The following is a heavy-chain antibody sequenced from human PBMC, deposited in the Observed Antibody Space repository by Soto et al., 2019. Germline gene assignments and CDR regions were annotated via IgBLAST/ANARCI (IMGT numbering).Heavy chain of an antibody. V-gene: IGHV4-59*01. D-gene: IGHD3-10*01. Sequence: PSETLSLTCTVSGGSISSYYWSWIRQPPGKGLEWIGYIYYSGSTNYNPSLKSRVTISVDTSKNQFSLKLSSVTAADTAVYYCARAITMVRGVIYWFDPWGQGTLVNVSS. CDR1: GGSISSYY. J-gene: IGHJ5*02. CDR3: ARAITMVRGVIYWFDP. CDR2: IYYSGST.